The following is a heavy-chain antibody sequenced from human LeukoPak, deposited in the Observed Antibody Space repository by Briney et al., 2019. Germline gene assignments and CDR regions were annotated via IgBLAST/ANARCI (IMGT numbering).Heavy chain of an antibody. CDR1: GGPISSYH. Sequence: SETLSLTCTVPGGPISSYHWSWIRQPPGKGLELDGYIHYSGSTYYNPSVQSRLTISVVTSQNQLSVEVRSVTAEDRAVYCGARGTAIFGVVPQYYYYMDVWGKGTTVTVPS. J-gene: IGHJ6*03. V-gene: IGHV4-59*01. D-gene: IGHD3-3*01. CDR3: ARGTAIFGVVPQYYYYMDV. CDR2: IHYSGST.